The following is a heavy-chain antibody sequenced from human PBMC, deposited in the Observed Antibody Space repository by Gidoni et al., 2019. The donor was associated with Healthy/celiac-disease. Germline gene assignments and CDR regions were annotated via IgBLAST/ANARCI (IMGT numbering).Heavy chain of an antibody. CDR1: GYTFTSSD. D-gene: IGHD2-8*02. CDR3: CTGDQFDY. V-gene: IGHV1-8*01. Sequence: QVQLVQSGAAVKKPGASVKVSCKASGYTFTSSDINWVRQATGQGLEWMGWMNPKSGNTGYAQKFKGRVTMTRNTSISTAYMELSSLRSEDTAVYYWCTGDQFDYWGQGTLVTVSS. CDR2: MNPKSGNT. J-gene: IGHJ4*02.